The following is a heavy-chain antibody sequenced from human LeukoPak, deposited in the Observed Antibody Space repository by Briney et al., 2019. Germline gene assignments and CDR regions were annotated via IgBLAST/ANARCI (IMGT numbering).Heavy chain of an antibody. CDR3: ARDCWDYGSGSYCGIDY. V-gene: IGHV3-21*01. CDR2: ISSSSSYI. Sequence: GGSLRLSCAASGFTFSSYAMGWVRQAPGKGLEWVSSISSSSSYIYYADSVKGRFTISRDNAKNSLYLQMNSLRAEDTAVYYCARDCWDYGSGSYCGIDYWGQGTLVTVSS. CDR1: GFTFSSYA. J-gene: IGHJ4*02. D-gene: IGHD3-10*01.